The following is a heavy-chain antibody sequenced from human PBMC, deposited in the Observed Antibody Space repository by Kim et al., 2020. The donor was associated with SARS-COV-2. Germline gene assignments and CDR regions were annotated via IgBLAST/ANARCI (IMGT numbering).Heavy chain of an antibody. D-gene: IGHD3-10*01. V-gene: IGHV3-11*05. J-gene: IGHJ4*02. CDR3: ARDSRGYYGSEYYFDY. Sequence: SVRGRFTISRDNAKNSLYLKRNSLRAEDTAMYYCARDSRGYYGSEYYFDYWGQGTLVTVSS.